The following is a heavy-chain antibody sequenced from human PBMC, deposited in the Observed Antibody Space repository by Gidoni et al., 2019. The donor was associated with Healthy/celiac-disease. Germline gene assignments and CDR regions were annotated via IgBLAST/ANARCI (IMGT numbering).Heavy chain of an antibody. CDR1: GFTFSSYS. V-gene: IGHV3-48*01. D-gene: IGHD3-22*01. Sequence: VQLVESGGGLVQPGGSRRLSCAASGFTFSSYSMNWVRQAPGKGLEWVSYISGSSVTIYYADSMKGRFTISRDNAKNSLYLQMKSLRAEDTAVYYCARADDSSGYSSDYWGQGTLVTVSS. J-gene: IGHJ4*02. CDR3: ARADDSSGYSSDY. CDR2: ISGSSVTI.